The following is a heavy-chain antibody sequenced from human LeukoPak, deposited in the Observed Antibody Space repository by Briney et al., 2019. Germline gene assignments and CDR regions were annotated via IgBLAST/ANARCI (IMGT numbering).Heavy chain of an antibody. J-gene: IGHJ3*02. CDR2: INHSGST. D-gene: IGHD5-12*01. Sequence: SETLSLTCAVYGGSFSGYYWSWIRQPPGKGLEWIGEINHSGSTNYNPSLKSRVTISGDTSKNQFSLKLSSVTAADTAVYYCASFFDGSGYDDAFDIWGQGTMVTVSS. CDR1: GGSFSGYY. V-gene: IGHV4-34*01. CDR3: ASFFDGSGYDDAFDI.